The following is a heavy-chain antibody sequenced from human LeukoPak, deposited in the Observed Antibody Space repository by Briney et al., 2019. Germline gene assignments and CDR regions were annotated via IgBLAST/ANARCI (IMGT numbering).Heavy chain of an antibody. J-gene: IGHJ4*02. D-gene: IGHD3-9*01. CDR1: GYSFPGYY. V-gene: IGHV1-2*02. Sequence: ASVTVSCKASGYSFPGYYMHWVRQAPGQGLEWIGWLNPHSGGTHSAQKFQGRVTMTRDTSISSAYMELSSLRSDDTAVYYCARGGRYYDILIGYADYWGQGTLVTVSS. CDR2: LNPHSGGT. CDR3: ARGGRYYDILIGYADY.